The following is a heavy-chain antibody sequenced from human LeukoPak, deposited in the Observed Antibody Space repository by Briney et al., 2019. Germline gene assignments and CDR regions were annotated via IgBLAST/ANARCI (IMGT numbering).Heavy chain of an antibody. CDR2: INTDGTVT. V-gene: IGHV3-74*01. CDR1: GFTFSKYW. D-gene: IGHD6-19*01. J-gene: IGHJ4*02. Sequence: GGSLRLSCAASGFTFSKYWMLWVRQAPGKGLESVSRINTDGTVTTYADSVKGRFTVSRDNADNTRFLQMNSVRDEDTAVYYCATKQWLAPPPDSWGQGTPVTVSS. CDR3: ATKQWLAPPPDS.